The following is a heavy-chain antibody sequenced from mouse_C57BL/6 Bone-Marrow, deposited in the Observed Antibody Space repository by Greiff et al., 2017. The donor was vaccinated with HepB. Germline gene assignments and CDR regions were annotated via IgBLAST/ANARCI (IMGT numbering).Heavy chain of an antibody. CDR3: ARPSHYYGSSHWYFDV. CDR2: ISNLAYSI. V-gene: IGHV5-15*01. D-gene: IGHD1-1*01. CDR1: GFTFSDYG. Sequence: DVQLVESGGGLVQPGGSLKLSCAASGFTFSDYGMAWVRQAPRKGPEWVAFISNLAYSIYYADTVTGRFTISRENAKNTLYLEMSSLRSEDTAMYYCARPSHYYGSSHWYFDVWGTGTTVTVSS. J-gene: IGHJ1*03.